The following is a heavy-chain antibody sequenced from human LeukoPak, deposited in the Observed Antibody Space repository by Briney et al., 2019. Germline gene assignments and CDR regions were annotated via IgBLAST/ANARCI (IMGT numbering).Heavy chain of an antibody. CDR1: GFTVNGNY. V-gene: IGHV3-66*01. CDR3: ARGGRNSGNYYLESYFDL. D-gene: IGHD3-10*01. CDR2: IYSGGDT. J-gene: IGHJ4*02. Sequence: PGGSLRLSCAASGFTVNGNYMSWVRQAPGKGLGWVSMIYSGGDTYYADSVRDRFTISSDSSKNALYLQMNSLGADDTAVYYCARGGRNSGNYYLESYFDLWGQGTLVTVSS.